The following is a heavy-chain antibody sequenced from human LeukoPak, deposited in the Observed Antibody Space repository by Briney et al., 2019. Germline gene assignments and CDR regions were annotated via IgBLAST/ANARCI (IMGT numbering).Heavy chain of an antibody. J-gene: IGHJ4*02. CDR3: AKDLTYYYGPD. V-gene: IGHV3-23*01. D-gene: IGHD3-10*01. Sequence: GGSLGLSCAASVFTFSSYGMSWVRQAPGKGLEWVSAISGSGGSTYYADSVKGRFTISRDNSKNTLYLQMNSLRAEDTAVYYCAKDLTYYYGPDWGQGTLVTVSS. CDR2: ISGSGGST. CDR1: VFTFSSYG.